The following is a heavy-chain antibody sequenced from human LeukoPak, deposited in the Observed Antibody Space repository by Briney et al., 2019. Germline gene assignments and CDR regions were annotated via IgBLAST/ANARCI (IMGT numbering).Heavy chain of an antibody. J-gene: IGHJ4*02. D-gene: IGHD3-9*01. CDR3: AKGVLILTGYFDY. CDR1: GFTFSSYA. Sequence: SGGSLRLSCAASGFTFSSYAMSWVRQAPGTGLEWVSAISASGGGTYYADSVKGRFTISRDNSKNTLYLQMNSLRAEDTAVYYCAKGVLILTGYFDYWGQGTLVTVSS. V-gene: IGHV3-23*01. CDR2: ISASGGGT.